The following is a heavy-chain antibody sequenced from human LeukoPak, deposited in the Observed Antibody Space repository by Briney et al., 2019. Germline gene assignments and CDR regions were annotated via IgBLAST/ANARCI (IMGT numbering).Heavy chain of an antibody. CDR1: GGSISSSSYY. CDR3: ARAVYSGSYFFDY. J-gene: IGHJ4*02. Sequence: SETLSLTCTVSGGSISSSSYYWGWIRQPPGKGLEWIGSIYYSGSTYYNPSLKSRVTISVDTSKNQFSLKLSSVTAADTAVYYCARAVYSGSYFFDYWGQGTLVTVSS. D-gene: IGHD1-26*01. CDR2: IYYSGST. V-gene: IGHV4-39*07.